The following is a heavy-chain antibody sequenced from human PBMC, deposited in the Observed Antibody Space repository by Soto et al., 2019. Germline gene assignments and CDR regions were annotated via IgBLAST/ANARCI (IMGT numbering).Heavy chain of an antibody. D-gene: IGHD3-22*01. CDR2: IYYSGST. CDR1: GGSVSSGSYY. CDR3: ARAKYYYDSSGYYYYYYGMDV. J-gene: IGHJ6*02. Sequence: QVQLQESGPGLVKPSETLSLTCTVSGGSVSSGSYYWSWIRQPPGKGLEWIGYIYYSGSTNYNPSIKSRVTISVDTSKNQFSLKLSSVTAADTAVYYCARAKYYYDSSGYYYYYYGMDVWGQGTTVTVSS. V-gene: IGHV4-61*01.